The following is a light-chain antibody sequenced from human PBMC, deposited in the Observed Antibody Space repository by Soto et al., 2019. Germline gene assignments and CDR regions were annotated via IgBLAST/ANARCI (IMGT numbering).Light chain of an antibody. CDR3: MQALQTPYT. CDR2: LGS. CDR1: QSLLHSNGYNY. J-gene: IGKJ2*01. Sequence: DIVMTQSPLSLFVTPGEPASISCRSSQSLLHSNGYNYLDWYLQKPGQSPQLLIYLGSNRASGVPDRFSGSGSGTDFTLKISRVEAEDVGVYYCMQALQTPYTFGQGTKLEIK. V-gene: IGKV2-28*01.